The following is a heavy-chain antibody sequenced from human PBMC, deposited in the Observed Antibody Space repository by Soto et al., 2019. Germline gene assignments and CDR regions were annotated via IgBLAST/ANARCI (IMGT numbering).Heavy chain of an antibody. J-gene: IGHJ6*02. V-gene: IGHV3-53*01. D-gene: IGHD5-18*01. Sequence: GGSLRLSCAASGFTVSSNYMSWVRQAPGKGLEWVSVIYSGGSTYYADSVKGRFTISRDNSKNTLYLQMNSLRAEDTALYYCARVLGDSFGYYYGMDVWGQGTTVTVSS. CDR2: IYSGGST. CDR1: GFTVSSNY. CDR3: ARVLGDSFGYYYGMDV.